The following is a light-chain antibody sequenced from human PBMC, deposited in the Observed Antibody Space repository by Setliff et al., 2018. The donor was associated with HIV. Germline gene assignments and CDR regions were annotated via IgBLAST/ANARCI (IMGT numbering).Light chain of an antibody. CDR1: SSDVGSYNL. Sequence: QSVLTQPASVSGSPGQSITMSCTGTSSDVGSYNLVSWYQQHPGKAPKLMLYEVNKRPSGVSNRFSGSKSGNTASRTISGLQAEDEADYYCCSYAGSSTYVFGTGTKVTVL. CDR2: EVN. V-gene: IGLV2-23*02. J-gene: IGLJ1*01. CDR3: CSYAGSSTYV.